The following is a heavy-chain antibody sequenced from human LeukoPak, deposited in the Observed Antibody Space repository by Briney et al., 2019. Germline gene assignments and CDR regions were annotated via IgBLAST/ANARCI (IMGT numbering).Heavy chain of an antibody. Sequence: ASVKVSCKASGYTFTSYGISWVRQAPGQGLEWMGWISAYNGNTNYAQKLQGRVTMTTDTSTSTAYMELRSPRSDDTAVYYCARVDIVVVPAAIATGWFDPWGQGTLVTVSS. V-gene: IGHV1-18*01. D-gene: IGHD2-2*02. J-gene: IGHJ5*02. CDR1: GYTFTSYG. CDR2: ISAYNGNT. CDR3: ARVDIVVVPAAIATGWFDP.